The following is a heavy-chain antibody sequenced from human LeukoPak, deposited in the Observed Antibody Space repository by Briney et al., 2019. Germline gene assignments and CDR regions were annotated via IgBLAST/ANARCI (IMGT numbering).Heavy chain of an antibody. J-gene: IGHJ4*02. Sequence: GGSLRLSCAGSGFTFSVYSMHWVRQAPGRGLEYVSAINPNGDSTYYANSVKGRFTISRDNSKNTLFLQMNSLRAEDTAVYYCARGGQYDTSGYYPIDYWGQGTLVTVSS. D-gene: IGHD3-22*01. V-gene: IGHV3-64*01. CDR2: INPNGDST. CDR3: ARGGQYDTSGYYPIDY. CDR1: GFTFSVYS.